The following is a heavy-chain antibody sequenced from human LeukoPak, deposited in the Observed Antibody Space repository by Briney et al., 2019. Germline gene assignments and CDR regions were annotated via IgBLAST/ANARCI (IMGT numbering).Heavy chain of an antibody. CDR1: GGSISSSSYY. V-gene: IGHV4-39*01. D-gene: IGHD3-22*01. Sequence: SETLSLTCTVSGGSISSSSYYWGWIRQPPGKGLEWIGSIYYSGSTYYNPSLKSRVTISVDTSKKQFSLRLSSVTAADTAVYYCARRGEGTSMSRFDYWGQGTLVTVSS. CDR2: IYYSGST. J-gene: IGHJ4*02. CDR3: ARRGEGTSMSRFDY.